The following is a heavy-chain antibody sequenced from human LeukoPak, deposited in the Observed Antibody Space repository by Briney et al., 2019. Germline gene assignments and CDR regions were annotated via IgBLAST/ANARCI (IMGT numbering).Heavy chain of an antibody. CDR2: MNPNSGNT. CDR3: ARGFKDKLMATIGSDFDY. J-gene: IGHJ4*02. V-gene: IGHV1-8*01. D-gene: IGHD5-24*01. Sequence: GASVKVSCKASGYTFTSYDINWVRQATGQGLEWMGWMNPNSGNTGYAQRFQGRVTMTRNTSISTAYMELSSLRSEDTAVYYCARGFKDKLMATIGSDFDYWGQGTLVTVSS. CDR1: GYTFTSYD.